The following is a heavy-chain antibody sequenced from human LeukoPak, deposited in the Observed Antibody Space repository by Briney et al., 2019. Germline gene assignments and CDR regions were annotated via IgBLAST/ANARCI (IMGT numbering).Heavy chain of an antibody. CDR1: GFTVSSNY. J-gene: IGHJ4*02. Sequence: GGSLRLSCAASGFTVSSNYVSWVRQAPGKGLEWVSVIYSGGSTYYADSVKGRFTISRDNSKNTVNLQMNSLRPEDTAVYYCARDTPSSGFDYWGQGTQVTVS. CDR3: ARDTPSSGFDY. V-gene: IGHV3-53*01. CDR2: IYSGGST. D-gene: IGHD3-10*01.